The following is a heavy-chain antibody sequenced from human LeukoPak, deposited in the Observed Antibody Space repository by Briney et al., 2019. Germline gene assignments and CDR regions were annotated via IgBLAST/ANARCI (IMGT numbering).Heavy chain of an antibody. CDR3: ARVAIFGVVIYYFDY. J-gene: IGHJ4*02. Sequence: GGSLRLSCAASGFTFSSYAMHWVRQAPGKGLEWVAVISYDGSNKYYADSVKGRFTISRDNSKNTLYLQMNSLRAEDTAVYYCARVAIFGVVIYYFDYWGQGTLVTVSS. V-gene: IGHV3-30-3*01. D-gene: IGHD3-3*01. CDR2: ISYDGSNK. CDR1: GFTFSSYA.